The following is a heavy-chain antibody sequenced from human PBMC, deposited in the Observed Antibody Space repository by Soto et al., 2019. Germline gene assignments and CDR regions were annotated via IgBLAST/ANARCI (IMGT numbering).Heavy chain of an antibody. V-gene: IGHV4-4*02. D-gene: IGHD2-8*01. CDR2: IYHSGST. CDR3: ALKRGVLMVYASWDWFDP. J-gene: IGHJ5*02. CDR1: GGSISSSNW. Sequence: QVQLQESGPGLVKPSGTLSLTCAVSGGSISSSNWWSWVRQPPGKGLEWIGEIYHSGSTNYNPSLKSRVTISVDKSKNQFSLKLSSVTAADTAVYYCALKRGVLMVYASWDWFDPWGQGTLVTVSS.